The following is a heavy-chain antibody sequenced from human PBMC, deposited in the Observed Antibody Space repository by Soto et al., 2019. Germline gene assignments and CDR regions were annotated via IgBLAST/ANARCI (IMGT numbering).Heavy chain of an antibody. Sequence: QVQLVQSGAEVKKPGASVKVSCKASGYTFTSYAMHWVRQAPGQRLEWMGWINACNGNTKYSQKFQGRVTMTRDTSARTAYMELSRLRAEDTAVYYCARALLDRSGWYDAFDILGQGTMVTVSS. CDR1: GYTFTSYA. D-gene: IGHD6-19*01. CDR3: ARALLDRSGWYDAFDI. J-gene: IGHJ3*02. CDR2: INACNGNT. V-gene: IGHV1-3*01.